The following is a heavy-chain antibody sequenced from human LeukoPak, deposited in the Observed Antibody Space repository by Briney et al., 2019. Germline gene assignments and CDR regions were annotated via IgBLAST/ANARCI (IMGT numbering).Heavy chain of an antibody. D-gene: IGHD3-22*01. CDR2: IRGDESRK. J-gene: IGHJ3*02. CDR1: GFSFSNYW. Sequence: GGSLRLSCAASGFSFSNYWMTWLRQAPGKGLEWVANIRGDESRKYYLDSVTGRFTIPRDNAKNSLYLQMNSLRAEDTAVYYCARDANYHVSSDYYDAFDIWGQGTMVTVSS. CDR3: ARDANYHVSSDYYDAFDI. V-gene: IGHV3-7*01.